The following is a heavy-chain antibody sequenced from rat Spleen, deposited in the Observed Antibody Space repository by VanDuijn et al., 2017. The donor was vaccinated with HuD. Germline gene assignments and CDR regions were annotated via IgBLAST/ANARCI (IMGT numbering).Heavy chain of an antibody. Sequence: EVQLVESGGGLVQPGRSLKLSCAASGFAFSDFFMAWVRQAPAKGLEWVATISSDGSTTYYRDSVRGRFTISRDDAKSTLSLQMDSLRSEDTAMYYCTSEDYTSYAFNYWGQGVMVTVSS. J-gene: IGHJ2*01. CDR3: TSEDYTSYAFNY. CDR1: GFAFSDFF. CDR2: ISSDGSTT. V-gene: IGHV5-20*01. D-gene: IGHD1-2*01.